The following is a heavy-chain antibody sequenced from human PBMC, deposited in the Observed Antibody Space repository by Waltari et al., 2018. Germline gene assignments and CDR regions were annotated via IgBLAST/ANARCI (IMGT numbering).Heavy chain of an antibody. V-gene: IGHV1-69*08. CDR3: ASEGICRGGSCYGPEYCQH. D-gene: IGHD2-15*01. Sequence: QVQLVQSGAEVKKPGSSVKVSCKASGGTFSSYAISWVRQAPGQGLEWMGRVIPILGSANYEQKVQGRVTITADKSTSTAYMELSSLRSEDTAVYYCASEGICRGGSCYGPEYCQHWGQGTLVTVSS. J-gene: IGHJ1*01. CDR2: VIPILGSA. CDR1: GGTFSSYA.